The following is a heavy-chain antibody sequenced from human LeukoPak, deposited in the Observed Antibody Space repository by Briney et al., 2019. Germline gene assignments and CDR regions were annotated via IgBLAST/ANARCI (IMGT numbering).Heavy chain of an antibody. V-gene: IGHV3-21*01. D-gene: IGHD2-15*01. J-gene: IGHJ4*02. CDR1: GFTFSSSS. Sequence: GGSLRLSCAASGFTFSSSSMNWVRQAPGKGLEWVSSISGSSDGYYADSVKGRFTISRDNAKTSLYLQMNSLRVEDTAVYYCARELVVNQDLDYWGQGTLVTVSS. CDR2: ISGSSDG. CDR3: ARELVVNQDLDY.